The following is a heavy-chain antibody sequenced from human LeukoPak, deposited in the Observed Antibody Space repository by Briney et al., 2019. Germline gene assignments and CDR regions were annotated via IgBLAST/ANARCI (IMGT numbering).Heavy chain of an antibody. D-gene: IGHD4-23*01. CDR1: GFSFSSYA. CDR3: ARAPSYGGNHFDY. CDR2: FSGGGGDT. J-gene: IGHJ4*02. Sequence: GGSLRLSCAASGFSFSSYAMSWVRQPPGKGLEWVSSFSGGGGDTYYADSVKGRFTISRDNSKNTLYLQMNSLRAEDTAVYYCARAPSYGGNHFDYWGQGTLVTVSS. V-gene: IGHV3-23*01.